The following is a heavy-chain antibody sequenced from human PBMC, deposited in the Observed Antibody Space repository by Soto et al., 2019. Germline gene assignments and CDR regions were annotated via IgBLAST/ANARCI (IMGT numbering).Heavy chain of an antibody. J-gene: IGHJ4*02. D-gene: IGHD6-13*01. V-gene: IGHV1-18*01. CDR1: GYTFTTYG. CDR2: ISASNGNI. CDR3: ARALPYSSRGDS. Sequence: GASVKVSCKASGYTFTTYGISWVRQAPGQGLEWMGWISASNGNIYYGQKFQGRVTMTTDSFTSTAYMELSSLTSDDTAVYYCARALPYSSRGDSWGRGTLVTVSS.